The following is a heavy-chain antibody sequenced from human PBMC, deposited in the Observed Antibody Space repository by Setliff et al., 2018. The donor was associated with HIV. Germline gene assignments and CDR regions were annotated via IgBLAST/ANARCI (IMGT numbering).Heavy chain of an antibody. V-gene: IGHV1-8*03. CDR3: ARGYLISGTQKSYCMDV. Sequence: ASVKVSCKASGYIFTSYDINWVRQATGQGLEWMGWMNPNSGNTGYAQKLQGRVTITRNTSINTAYMELSSLRSEDTAVYYCARGYLISGTQKSYCMDVWGKGTTVTVSS. D-gene: IGHD1-26*01. J-gene: IGHJ6*03. CDR1: GYIFTSYD. CDR2: MNPNSGNT.